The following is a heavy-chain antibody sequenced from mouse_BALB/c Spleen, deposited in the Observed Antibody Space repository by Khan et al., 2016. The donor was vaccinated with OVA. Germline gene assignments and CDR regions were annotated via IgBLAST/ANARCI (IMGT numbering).Heavy chain of an antibody. V-gene: IGHV5-6-4*01. CDR1: GFTFSTYT. CDR3: TRGEGYYGNPYAIDF. D-gene: IGHD2-1*01. CDR2: ISSGGTYT. J-gene: IGHJ4*01. Sequence: EVELVESGGGLVKPGGSLKLSCAASGFTFSTYTMSWVRQTPEKRPEWVATISSGGTYTYYVDSVEGRFTLSRDNAKNTLYLEMTSLKSEDTAIYYCTRGEGYYGNPYAIDFWGQGTSVTVSS.